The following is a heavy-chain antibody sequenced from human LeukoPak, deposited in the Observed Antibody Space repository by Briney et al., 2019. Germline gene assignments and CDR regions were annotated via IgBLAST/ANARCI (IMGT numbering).Heavy chain of an antibody. CDR1: GFTFSSYN. V-gene: IGHV3-21*01. CDR3: ASGPPFLKYFEY. Sequence: GGSLRLSCAASGFTFSSYNINWVRQAPGEGLEWVSSISSSSNYISYADSVKGRFTISRDNAKNSLYLQMNSLRAEDTAVYYCASGPPFLKYFEYWGQGTLVTVSS. J-gene: IGHJ4*02. CDR2: ISSSSNYI. D-gene: IGHD3-3*01.